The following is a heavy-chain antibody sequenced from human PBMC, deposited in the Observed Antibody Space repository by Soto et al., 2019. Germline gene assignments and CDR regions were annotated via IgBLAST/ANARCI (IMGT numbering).Heavy chain of an antibody. CDR3: ARGGISHWAYFYYMDV. CDR2: INHLGSI. J-gene: IGHJ6*03. D-gene: IGHD2-21*01. CDR1: GGSLSDYF. V-gene: IGHV4-34*01. Sequence: SETLSLTCVVSGGSLSDYFWSCIRQPPGMALEWIGEINHLGSINYNPSLKSRVTMSVDTSKNQFSLTLNSVTAADTATYYCARGGISHWAYFYYMDVPDRGTTVTVS.